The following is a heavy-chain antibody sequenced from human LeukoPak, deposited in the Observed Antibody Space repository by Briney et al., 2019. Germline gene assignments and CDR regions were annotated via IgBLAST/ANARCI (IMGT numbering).Heavy chain of an antibody. CDR2: INPNSGGT. V-gene: IGHV1-2*02. CDR1: GYTFTGYY. CDR3: ERAPLTIFGVVTVADWFAP. J-gene: IGHJ5*02. Sequence: ASVKVSCKASGYTFTGYYMHWVRQAPGQGLEWMGWINPNSGGTNYAQKFQGRVTMTRDTAISTAYMELSRLRSADTAVYYCERAPLTIFGVVTVADWFAPWGQGTLVTVSS. D-gene: IGHD3-3*01.